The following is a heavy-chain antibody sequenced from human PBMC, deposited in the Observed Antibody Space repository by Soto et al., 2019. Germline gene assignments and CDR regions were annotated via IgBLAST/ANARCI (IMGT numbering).Heavy chain of an antibody. CDR1: GFTFDDYA. D-gene: IGHD6-13*01. CDR3: AKADEAAGLFDY. Sequence: EVQLVESGGGLVQPGRSLRLSCAASGFTFDDYAMHWVRQPPGKGLEWVSGISWNSGSIGYADSVKGRFTISRDNAKNSLYLQMNSLRAEDTALYYCAKADEAAGLFDYWGQGTLVTVSS. V-gene: IGHV3-9*01. J-gene: IGHJ4*02. CDR2: ISWNSGSI.